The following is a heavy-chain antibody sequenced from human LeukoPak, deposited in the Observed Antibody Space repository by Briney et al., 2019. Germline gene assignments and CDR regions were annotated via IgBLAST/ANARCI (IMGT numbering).Heavy chain of an antibody. CDR3: ARNPPGDYDFDY. CDR1: GGSISSYY. CDR2: IHNSGST. J-gene: IGHJ4*02. V-gene: IGHV4-59*01. Sequence: PSETLSLTCTVSGGSISSYYWSWIRQSPGKALEWIGHIHNSGSTSYNPSLKSRVTISVDTSKNQLSLKLSSVIAADTALYYCARNPPGDYDFDYWGQGTLVTVSS. D-gene: IGHD4-17*01.